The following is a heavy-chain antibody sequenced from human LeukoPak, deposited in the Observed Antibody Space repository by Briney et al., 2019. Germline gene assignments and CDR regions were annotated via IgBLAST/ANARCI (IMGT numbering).Heavy chain of an antibody. CDR2: INPSGGST. CDR1: GYTFTIYY. J-gene: IGHJ3*01. D-gene: IGHD1-14*01. V-gene: IGHV1-46*03. CDR3: SLDNPAGWVL. Sequence: ASLRVSSKASGYTFTIYYMHWVRQAPGQGLEWMGIINPSGGSTSNAQKYQGRVTITRDTSTSTVYMELSSLRSEDTAVYYCSLDNPAGWVLWGQGAMVTVAS.